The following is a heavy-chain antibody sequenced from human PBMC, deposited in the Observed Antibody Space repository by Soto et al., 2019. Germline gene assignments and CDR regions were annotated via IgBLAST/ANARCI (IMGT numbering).Heavy chain of an antibody. CDR2: ISAYNGNT. V-gene: IGHV1-18*01. J-gene: IGHJ6*02. Sequence: ASVKVSCKASGYTFTSYGISWVRQAPGQGLEWMGWISAYNGNTNYAQKLQGRVTMTTDTSTSTAYMELRSLRSDDTAVYYCARGSVGYYDFWSGTPDTPSGSYYYGMDVWGQGTTVTVSS. CDR3: ARGSVGYYDFWSGTPDTPSGSYYYGMDV. CDR1: GYTFTSYG. D-gene: IGHD3-3*01.